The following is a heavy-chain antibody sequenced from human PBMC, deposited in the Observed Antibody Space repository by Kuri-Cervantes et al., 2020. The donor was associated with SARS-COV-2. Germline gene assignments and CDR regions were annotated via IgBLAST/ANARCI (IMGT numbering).Heavy chain of an antibody. Sequence: GSLRLSCTVSGGSISSHYWSWVRQPPGKGLEWIGYIYYSGSTNYNPSLKSRVTISVDTSKNQFSLKLSSVTAADTAVYYCARSYYGSGSPNYYYYYMDVWGKGTTVTVSS. CDR3: ARSYYGSGSPNYYYYYMDV. D-gene: IGHD3-10*01. J-gene: IGHJ6*03. CDR1: GGSISSHY. CDR2: IYYSGST. V-gene: IGHV4-59*11.